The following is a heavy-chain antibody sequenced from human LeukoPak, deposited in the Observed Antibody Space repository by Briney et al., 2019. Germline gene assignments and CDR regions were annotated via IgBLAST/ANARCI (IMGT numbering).Heavy chain of an antibody. Sequence: ASVKVSCKVSGYTLTELSMHWVRQAPGKGLEWMGRFDSEDGETNYAQKVQGRVTMTEDTSTDTAYMELSSLRSDDTAVYYCAGDPQRCSGGNCYRFDYWGPGTLVTVSS. CDR2: FDSEDGET. J-gene: IGHJ4*02. V-gene: IGHV1-24*01. CDR1: GYTLTELS. D-gene: IGHD2-15*01. CDR3: AGDPQRCSGGNCYRFDY.